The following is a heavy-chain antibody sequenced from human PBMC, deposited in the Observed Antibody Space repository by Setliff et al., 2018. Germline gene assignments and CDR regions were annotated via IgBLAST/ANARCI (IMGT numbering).Heavy chain of an antibody. CDR3: ARDASYNFWSGYRGAFDY. J-gene: IGHJ4*02. V-gene: IGHV1-46*01. D-gene: IGHD3-3*01. CDR2: INPSGGST. CDR1: GYTFTSYY. Sequence: ASVKVSCKAAGYTFTSYYMHWVRQAPGQGLEWMGIINPSGGSTSYAQKFQGRVTMTRDTSTSTVYMELSSLRSEDTAVYYCARDASYNFWSGYRGAFDYWGQGTLVTVSS.